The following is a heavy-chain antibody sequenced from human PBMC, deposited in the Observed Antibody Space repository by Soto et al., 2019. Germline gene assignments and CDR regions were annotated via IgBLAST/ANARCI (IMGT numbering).Heavy chain of an antibody. J-gene: IGHJ6*02. V-gene: IGHV3-30-3*01. Sequence: GGSLRLSWAASGFTFSSYARHGVRQAPGKGLEWVEVISYDGSNKYYADSVKGRFTISRDNSKNTLYLQMNSLRAEDTAVYYCAREGITIFGVVSMDVWGQGTTVTVSS. CDR1: GFTFSSYA. D-gene: IGHD3-3*01. CDR2: ISYDGSNK. CDR3: AREGITIFGVVSMDV.